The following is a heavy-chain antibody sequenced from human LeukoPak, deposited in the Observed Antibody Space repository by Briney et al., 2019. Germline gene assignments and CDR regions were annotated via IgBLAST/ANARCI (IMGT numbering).Heavy chain of an antibody. Sequence: SETLSLTCAVYGGSFSGYYWSWIRQPPRKGLEWIGEINHSGSTNYNPSLKSRVTISVDTSKNQFSLKLSSVTAADTAVYYCARLGRSYDSSGYYPLSHFDYWGQGTLVTVSS. CDR2: INHSGST. J-gene: IGHJ4*02. V-gene: IGHV4-34*01. CDR1: GGSFSGYY. CDR3: ARLGRSYDSSGYYPLSHFDY. D-gene: IGHD3-22*01.